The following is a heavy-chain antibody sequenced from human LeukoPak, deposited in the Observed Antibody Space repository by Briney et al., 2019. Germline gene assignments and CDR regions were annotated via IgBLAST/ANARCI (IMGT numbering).Heavy chain of an antibody. CDR2: INANSGGT. V-gene: IGHV1-2*04. Sequence: ASVKVSCKASGYTFTGYYMHWVRQAPGQGLEWMGWINANSGGTYSAQKFQGWVTMTRDTSISTAYMELSRLTSDDTAVYYCARANALYCSSTTCLFAYWGQGTLVTVSS. D-gene: IGHD2-2*01. CDR1: GYTFTGYY. J-gene: IGHJ4*02. CDR3: ARANALYCSSTTCLFAY.